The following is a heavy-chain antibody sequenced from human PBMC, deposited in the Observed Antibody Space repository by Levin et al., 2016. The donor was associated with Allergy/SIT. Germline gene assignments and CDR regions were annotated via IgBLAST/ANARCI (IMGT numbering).Heavy chain of an antibody. CDR2: IRSKAYGGTT. Sequence: GGSLRLSCTASGFTFGDYAMSWFRQAPGKGLEWVGFIRSKAYGGTTEYAASVKGRFTISRDDSKSIAYLQMNSLKTEDTAVYYCTRGPGIAAAGPLDVWGKGTTVTVSS. CDR3: TRGPGIAAAGPLDV. CDR1: GFTFGDYA. J-gene: IGHJ6*04. V-gene: IGHV3-49*03. D-gene: IGHD6-13*01.